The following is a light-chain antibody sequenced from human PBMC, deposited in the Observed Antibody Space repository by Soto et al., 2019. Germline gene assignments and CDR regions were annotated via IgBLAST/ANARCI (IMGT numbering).Light chain of an antibody. CDR2: SLS. J-gene: IGKJ5*01. CDR1: QSIXSN. Sequence: ILMTQSPATLSVSSGERATLSCRASQSIXSNLAWYEPKSGQAPGPLIXSLSGRATGIPARFIGSVSGREFTLTISSLQSEDFAVYYCRQYNEWPPCTFGQGTRLEIK. V-gene: IGKV3-15*01. CDR3: RQYNEWPPCT.